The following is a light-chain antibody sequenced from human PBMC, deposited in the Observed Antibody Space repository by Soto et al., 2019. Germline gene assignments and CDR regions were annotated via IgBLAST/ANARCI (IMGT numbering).Light chain of an antibody. CDR3: QHYRSSPPDFT. V-gene: IGKV3-20*01. CDR1: QSVSSSY. CDR2: GAS. J-gene: IGKJ3*01. Sequence: EIVLTQSPGSLSLSPGERATLSCRASQSVSSSYLAWYQQRPGQAPRLLIFGASYRATGIPDRFSGSGSGTDFTLTISRLEPDDFAVYYWQHYRSSPPDFTFGPGTKVDSK.